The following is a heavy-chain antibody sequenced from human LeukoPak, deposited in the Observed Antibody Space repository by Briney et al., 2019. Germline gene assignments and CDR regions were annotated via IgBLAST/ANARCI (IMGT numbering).Heavy chain of an antibody. J-gene: IGHJ4*02. CDR1: GGSISSNNYY. CDR2: IYDSGNT. D-gene: IGHD6-13*01. V-gene: IGHV4-39*01. Sequence: LSLTCTFSGGSISSNNYYWGWIRQPPGKGLEWIGNIYDSGNTYYNPSLKSRVTISVDTSKNQFSLRLSSVSAADTAVYYCARLPIIAATGTEYWGQGTLVTVSS. CDR3: ARLPIIAATGTEY.